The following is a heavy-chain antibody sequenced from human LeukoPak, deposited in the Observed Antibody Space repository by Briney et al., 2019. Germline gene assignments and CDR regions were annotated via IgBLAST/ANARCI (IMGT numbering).Heavy chain of an antibody. CDR1: GFTFTSSA. CDR3: AAAPLRYFDWLSPNLNWFDP. CDR2: IFVGSGNT. V-gene: IGHV1-58*01. Sequence: SVKVSCKASGFTFTSSAVQWVRQARGQRLEWIGWIFVGSGNTNYAQKFQERVTITRDMSTSTAYMELSSLRSEDTAVYYCAAAPLRYFDWLSPNLNWFDPWGQGTLVTVSS. D-gene: IGHD3-9*01. J-gene: IGHJ5*02.